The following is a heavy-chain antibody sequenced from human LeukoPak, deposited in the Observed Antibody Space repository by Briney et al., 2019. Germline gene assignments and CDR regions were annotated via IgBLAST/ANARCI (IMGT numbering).Heavy chain of an antibody. CDR1: GYTFSGYG. J-gene: IGHJ4*02. V-gene: IGHV1-18*01. Sequence: ASVKVSCKASGYTFSGYGISWVRQAPGQGLEWMGWISPYNGDTNSAQKLQDRVTMTIATSTSTAYMELRGLRSDDTAVYYCARLGLGYSSGPSLDFDYWGQGTLVTVPS. D-gene: IGHD6-19*01. CDR2: ISPYNGDT. CDR3: ARLGLGYSSGPSLDFDY.